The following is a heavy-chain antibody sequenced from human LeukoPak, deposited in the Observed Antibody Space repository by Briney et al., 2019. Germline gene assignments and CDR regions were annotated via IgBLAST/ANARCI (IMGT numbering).Heavy chain of an antibody. Sequence: GGSLRLSCAASGFTFSSYAMHWVRQAPGKGLEWVALISYDGSSKYYADSVKGRFTISRDNSKNTLYLQMNSLRAEDTAVYYCARGSSSGWYNFDYWGQGTLVTVSS. J-gene: IGHJ4*02. CDR2: ISYDGSSK. D-gene: IGHD6-19*01. CDR3: ARGSSSGWYNFDY. V-gene: IGHV3-30-3*01. CDR1: GFTFSSYA.